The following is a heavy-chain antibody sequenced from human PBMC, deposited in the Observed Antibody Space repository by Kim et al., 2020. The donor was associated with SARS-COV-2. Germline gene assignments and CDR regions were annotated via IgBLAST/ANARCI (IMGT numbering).Heavy chain of an antibody. D-gene: IGHD6-19*01. Sequence: GGSLRLSCAASGFTFSSYAMHWVRQAPGKGLEWVAVISYDGSNKYYADSVKGRFTISRDNSKNTLYLQMNSLRAEDTAVYYCARDGAGWWLVKTHFDYWGQGTLVTVSS. CDR1: GFTFSSYA. V-gene: IGHV3-30-3*01. J-gene: IGHJ4*02. CDR2: ISYDGSNK. CDR3: ARDGAGWWLVKTHFDY.